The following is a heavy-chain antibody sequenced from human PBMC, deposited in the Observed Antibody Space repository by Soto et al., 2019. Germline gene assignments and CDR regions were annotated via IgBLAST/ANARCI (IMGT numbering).Heavy chain of an antibody. CDR2: ISGSGGST. J-gene: IGHJ6*02. D-gene: IGHD2-15*01. CDR1: GFTFSSYA. CDR3: AKGAVVVAATSHFRYYYYGMDV. Sequence: GSLRLSCAASGFTFSSYAMSWVRQAPGKGLEWVSAISGSGGSTYYADSVKGRFTISRDNSKNTLYLQMNSLRAEDTAVYYCAKGAVVVAATSHFRYYYYGMDVCGQGTTVTVSS. V-gene: IGHV3-23*01.